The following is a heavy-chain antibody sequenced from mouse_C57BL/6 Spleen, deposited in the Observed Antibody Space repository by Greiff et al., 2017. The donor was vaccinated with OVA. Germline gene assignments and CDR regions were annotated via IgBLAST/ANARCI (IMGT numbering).Heavy chain of an antibody. D-gene: IGHD3-3*01. CDR1: GYTFTDYN. Sequence: EVKLQQSGPELVKPGASVKMSCKASGYTFTDYNMHWVKQSHGKSLEWIGYINPNNGGTSYNQKFKGKATLTVNKSSSTAYMELRSLTSEDSAVYYCARSEGRDYAMDYWGQGTSVTVSS. J-gene: IGHJ4*01. CDR2: INPNNGGT. CDR3: ARSEGRDYAMDY. V-gene: IGHV1-22*01.